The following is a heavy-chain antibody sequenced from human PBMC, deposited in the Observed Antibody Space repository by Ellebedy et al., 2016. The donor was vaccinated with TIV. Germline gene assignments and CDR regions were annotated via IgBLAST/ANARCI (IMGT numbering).Heavy chain of an antibody. CDR1: GFTFSSYA. CDR3: AKDTTYYYDSSGYLIDY. CDR2: ISGSGGST. J-gene: IGHJ4*02. D-gene: IGHD3-22*01. V-gene: IGHV3-23*01. Sequence: GESLKISXAASGFTFSSYAMSWVRQTPGKGPEWVSAISGSGGSTYYVDSVKGRFTISRDNSKNTPHLQMNSLRAEDTAVYYCAKDTTYYYDSSGYLIDYWGQGSLVTVSS.